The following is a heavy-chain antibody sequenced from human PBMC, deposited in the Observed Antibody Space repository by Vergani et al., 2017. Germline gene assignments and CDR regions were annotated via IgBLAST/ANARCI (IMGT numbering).Heavy chain of an antibody. D-gene: IGHD2-8*01. V-gene: IGHV1-69*17. Sequence: QVQLVQSGAEVKKPGSSVKVSCKASGGTFSSYAISWVRQAPGQGLEWMGGIIPIFGIANYAQKFQGRVTITADKSTSTAYMELSSLRSEDTAVYYCARIPDCTNVVCSNRLWYYFDYWGQGTLVTVSS. CDR3: ARIPDCTNVVCSNRLWYYFDY. J-gene: IGHJ4*02. CDR1: GGTFSSYA. CDR2: IIPIFGIA.